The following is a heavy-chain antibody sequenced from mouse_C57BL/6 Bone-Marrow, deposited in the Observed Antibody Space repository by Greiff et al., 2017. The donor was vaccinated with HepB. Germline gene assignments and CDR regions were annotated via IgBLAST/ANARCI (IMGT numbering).Heavy chain of an antibody. CDR1: GYTFTDYN. Sequence: EVQLQQSGPELVKPGASVKIPCKASGYTFTDYNMDWVKQSHGKSLEWIGDINPNNGGTIYNQKFKGKATLTVDKSSSTAYMELRSLTSEDTAVYYCARKAHYYGSSSMDYWGQGTSVTVSS. V-gene: IGHV1-18*01. CDR2: INPNNGGT. CDR3: ARKAHYYGSSSMDY. J-gene: IGHJ4*01. D-gene: IGHD1-1*01.